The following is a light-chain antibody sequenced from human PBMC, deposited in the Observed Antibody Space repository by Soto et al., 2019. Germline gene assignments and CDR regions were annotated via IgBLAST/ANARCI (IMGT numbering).Light chain of an antibody. CDR1: ALPKQY. CDR3: QSAERV. V-gene: IGLV3-25*03. CDR2: KDS. Sequence: SYELTQPPSVSVSPRQTARITCSGDALPKQYAYWYQQKPGQAPVVVIYKDSERSSGIPERFSGSSSGTTVTLTISGVQAEDEADYYCQSAERVFGGGTKLTVL. J-gene: IGLJ3*02.